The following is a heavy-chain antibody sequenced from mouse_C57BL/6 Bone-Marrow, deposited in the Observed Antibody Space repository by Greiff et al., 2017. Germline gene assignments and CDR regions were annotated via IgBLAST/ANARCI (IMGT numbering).Heavy chain of an antibody. CDR1: GYTFTSYW. CDR3: VTAQATAWFAY. D-gene: IGHD3-2*02. CDR2: IDPSDSYT. J-gene: IGHJ3*01. V-gene: IGHV1-50*01. Sequence: QVQLQQPGAELVKPGASVKLSCKASGYTFTSYWMQWVKQRPGQGLEWIGEIDPSDSYTNYNQKFKGKATLTVDTSSSTAYMQLRSLTSEDSAVYYCVTAQATAWFAYWGQGTPVTVSA.